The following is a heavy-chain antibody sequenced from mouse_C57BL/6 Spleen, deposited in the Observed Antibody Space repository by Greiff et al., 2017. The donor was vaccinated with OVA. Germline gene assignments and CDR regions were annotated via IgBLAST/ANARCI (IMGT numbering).Heavy chain of an antibody. D-gene: IGHD2-4*01. CDR3: ASPYYDYTWFAY. Sequence: QVQLQQSGAELVKPGASVKISCKASGYAFSSYWMNWVKQRPGKGLEWIGQIYPGDGDTNYNGKFKGTSTLTAYTSSRTAYMKLSSLTSEDSAVYFCASPYYDYTWFAYWGQGTLVTVSA. V-gene: IGHV1-80*01. J-gene: IGHJ3*01. CDR2: IYPGDGDT. CDR1: GYAFSSYW.